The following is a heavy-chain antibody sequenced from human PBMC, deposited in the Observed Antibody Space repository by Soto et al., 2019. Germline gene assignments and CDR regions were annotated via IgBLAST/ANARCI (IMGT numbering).Heavy chain of an antibody. V-gene: IGHV4-39*01. J-gene: IGHJ4*02. CDR2: IYYSGST. D-gene: IGHD1-1*01. Sequence: SETLSLTCTVSGGSISSSSYYWGWIRQPPGKGLEWIGSIYYSGSTYYNPSLKSRVTISVDTSKNRFSLKLSSVTAADAAVYYCARHERGGSDYWGQGTLVTVSS. CDR3: ARHERGGSDY. CDR1: GGSISSSSYY.